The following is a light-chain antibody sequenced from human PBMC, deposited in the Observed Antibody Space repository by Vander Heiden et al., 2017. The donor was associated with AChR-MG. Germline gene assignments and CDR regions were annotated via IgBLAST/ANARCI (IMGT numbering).Light chain of an antibody. CDR3: QSFDSINKNWV. CDR2: EDN. Sequence: NFMLSQPHSVSESPGQTVTISCTRSSGGIANHYVQWYQQRPGSAPTTVIYEDNERPSGVPDRFSGSIDSSSNSASLSISGLKTEDEADYYCQSFDSINKNWVFGGGTKLTVL. V-gene: IGLV6-57*03. J-gene: IGLJ3*02. CDR1: SGGIANHY.